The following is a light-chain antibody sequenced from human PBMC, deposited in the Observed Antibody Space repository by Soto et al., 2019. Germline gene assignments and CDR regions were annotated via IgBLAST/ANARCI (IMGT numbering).Light chain of an antibody. CDR3: CSYTNSSTYV. Sequence: QSALTQPASVSGSPGQSIAISCTGTSSDVGAYNYVSWYQQHPGKAPKLMIYDVNNRPSGVSNRFSGSKSGNTASLTISGLQAEDEADYYCCSYTNSSTYVFGTGTKVTVL. CDR1: SSDVGAYNY. J-gene: IGLJ1*01. V-gene: IGLV2-14*03. CDR2: DVN.